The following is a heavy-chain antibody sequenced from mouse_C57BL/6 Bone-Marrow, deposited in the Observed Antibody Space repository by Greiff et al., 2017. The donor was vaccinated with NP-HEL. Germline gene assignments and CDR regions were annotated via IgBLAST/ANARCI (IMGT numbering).Heavy chain of an antibody. D-gene: IGHD2-5*01. CDR3: ARDLGYYSNYVGFAY. CDR1: GFTFSSYA. J-gene: IGHJ3*01. Sequence: VQLKESGGGLVKPGGSLKLSCAASGFTFSSYAMSWVRQTPEKRLEWVATISDGGSYTYYPDNVKGRFTISRDNAKNNLYLQMSHLKSEDTAMYYCARDLGYYSNYVGFAYWGQGTLVTVSA. CDR2: ISDGGSYT. V-gene: IGHV5-4*01.